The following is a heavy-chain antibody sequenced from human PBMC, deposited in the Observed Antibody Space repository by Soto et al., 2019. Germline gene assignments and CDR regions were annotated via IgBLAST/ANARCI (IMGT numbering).Heavy chain of an antibody. CDR1: GDSIASSYW. J-gene: IGHJ4*02. Sequence: SETLSLTCVVSGDSIASSYWWSWVRQPPGKGLEWIGEIYHSGTTNYNPSLKSRVTILQDKSNNQFSLRLDSVTAEDTAVYYCGKASAAHNVVVVSSPRAAAFDFWGRGTLVTVSS. D-gene: IGHD2-21*01. V-gene: IGHV4-4*02. CDR3: GKASAAHNVVVVSSPRAAAFDF. CDR2: IYHSGTT.